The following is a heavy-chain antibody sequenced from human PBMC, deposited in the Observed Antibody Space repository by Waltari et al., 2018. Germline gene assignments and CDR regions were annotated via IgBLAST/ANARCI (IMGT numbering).Heavy chain of an antibody. Sequence: QVQLQESGPGLVKPSQTLSLTCTVSGGSISSGSYYWSWIRQPAGKGLEWIGRIYTSGRTNYNPSLKSRVTISVDTSKNQFSLKLSSVTAADTAVYYCASHGRFGYNWFDPWGQGTLVTVSS. CDR2: IYTSGRT. CDR1: GGSISSGSYY. CDR3: ASHGRFGYNWFDP. J-gene: IGHJ5*02. V-gene: IGHV4-61*02. D-gene: IGHD3-16*01.